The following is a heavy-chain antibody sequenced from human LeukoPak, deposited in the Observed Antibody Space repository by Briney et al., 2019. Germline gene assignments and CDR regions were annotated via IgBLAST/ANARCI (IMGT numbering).Heavy chain of an antibody. J-gene: IGHJ4*02. CDR2: ISGSGGRR. D-gene: IGHD1-20*01. V-gene: IGHV3-23*01. CDR3: AKGLNWKGYYFDY. CDR1: GFTFSSYA. Sequence: GGSLRLSCAASGFTFSSYAMSWVRQGPGKGMEWVSAISGSGGRRYYADSVKGRFTIYRENSKNKVYMKINSLRAEDTAVYYCAKGLNWKGYYFDYWGQGTLVTVSS.